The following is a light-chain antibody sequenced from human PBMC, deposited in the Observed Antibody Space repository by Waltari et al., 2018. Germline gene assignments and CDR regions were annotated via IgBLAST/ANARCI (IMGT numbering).Light chain of an antibody. J-gene: IGKJ2*01. CDR3: QQYGDSPPYT. CDR1: QSVSRNY. CDR2: DAS. V-gene: IGKV3-20*01. Sequence: EIVLTQSPGTLSLSPGERATLSCRASQSVSRNYLTWYQQKPGQAPRLLIYDASTRATGVPDRFGGSGSGTDCTLTISRLEPEDFAVYYCQQYGDSPPYTFGQGTRLEIK.